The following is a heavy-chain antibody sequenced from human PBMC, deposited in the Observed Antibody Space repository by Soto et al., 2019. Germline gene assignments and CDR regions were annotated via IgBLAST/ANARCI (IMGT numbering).Heavy chain of an antibody. V-gene: IGHV3-49*04. CDR3: TRATSGSYFPYTFDY. Sequence: GGSLRLSCSASGFTFSSYSMNWVRQAPGKGLEWLGFTRSKTYGGTTEYAASVKGRFTISRDDSKSIAYVQMNSLKTEDTAVYYCTRATSGSYFPYTFDYWGQGTLVTVSS. CDR1: GFTFSSYS. J-gene: IGHJ4*02. CDR2: TRSKTYGGTT. D-gene: IGHD1-26*01.